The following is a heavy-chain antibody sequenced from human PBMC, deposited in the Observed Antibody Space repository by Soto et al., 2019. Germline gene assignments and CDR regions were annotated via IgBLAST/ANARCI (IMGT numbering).Heavy chain of an antibody. CDR1: GFTFSSYG. V-gene: IGHV3-33*01. CDR2: IWYDGSNK. Sequence: PGGSLRLSCAASGFTFSSYGMHWVRQAPGKGLEWVAVIWYDGSNKYCADSVKGRFTISRDNSKNTLYLQMNSLRAEDTAVYYCARDHTTTYMDFWGKGTTVTVSS. CDR3: ARDHTTTYMDF. D-gene: IGHD4-17*01. J-gene: IGHJ6*03.